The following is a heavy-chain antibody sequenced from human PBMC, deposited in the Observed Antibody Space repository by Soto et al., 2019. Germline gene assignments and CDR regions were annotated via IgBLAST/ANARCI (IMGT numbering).Heavy chain of an antibody. CDR2: ISGSGGST. Sequence: EVQLLESGGGLVQPGGSLRLSCAASGFTFSSYAMSWVRQAPGKGLEWVSAISGSGGSTYYADSVKGRFTISRDNSKNTLYLQMNSLRAEDTAVYYCPNTHHPHCSGGSCYSDFDYWGQGTLVTVSS. D-gene: IGHD2-15*01. J-gene: IGHJ4*02. CDR3: PNTHHPHCSGGSCYSDFDY. CDR1: GFTFSSYA. V-gene: IGHV3-23*01.